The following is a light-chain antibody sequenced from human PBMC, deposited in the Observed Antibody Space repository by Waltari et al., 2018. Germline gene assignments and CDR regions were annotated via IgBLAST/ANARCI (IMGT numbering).Light chain of an antibody. J-gene: IGKJ1*01. CDR1: QSIDTY. CDR2: GAS. Sequence: EIVMTQSPATLSVSPGERATLSCRASQSIDTYLAWYQQKPGQAPRLRIYGASTRATGISARFTGSGSGTEFTLTISSLQSEDCAVYYCQQYNRWRTFGQGTKVEIK. CDR3: QQYNRWRT. V-gene: IGKV3-15*01.